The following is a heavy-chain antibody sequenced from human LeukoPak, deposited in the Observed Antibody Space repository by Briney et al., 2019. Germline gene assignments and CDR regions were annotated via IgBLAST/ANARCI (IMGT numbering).Heavy chain of an antibody. J-gene: IGHJ5*02. V-gene: IGHV4-34*01. D-gene: IGHD1-1*01. Sequence: SETLSLTCAVYGGSFSGYYWSWIRQPPGKGLEWSGEINHSGSTNYNPSLKSRVTISVDTSKNQFSLKLSSVTAADTAVYYCARARTVQLERRHWFDPWGQGTLVTVSS. CDR3: ARARTVQLERRHWFDP. CDR1: GGSFSGYY. CDR2: INHSGST.